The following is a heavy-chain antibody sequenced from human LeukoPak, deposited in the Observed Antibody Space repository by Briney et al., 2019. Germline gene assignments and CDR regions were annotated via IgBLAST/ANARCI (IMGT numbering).Heavy chain of an antibody. J-gene: IGHJ6*02. D-gene: IGHD2-2*01. Sequence: SEILSLTCAVYGGSFSGYYWSWIRQPPGKGLEWIGEINHSGSTNYNPSLKSRVTISVDTSKDQFSLKLSSVTAADTAVYYCARALPFSDIVVVPTYYYYGMDVWGQGTTVTVSS. CDR2: INHSGST. CDR3: ARALPFSDIVVVPTYYYYGMDV. V-gene: IGHV4-34*01. CDR1: GGSFSGYY.